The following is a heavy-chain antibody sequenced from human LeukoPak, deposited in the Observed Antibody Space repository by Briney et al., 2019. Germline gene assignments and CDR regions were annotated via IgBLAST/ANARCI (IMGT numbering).Heavy chain of an antibody. Sequence: ASVKVSCKASGYTFPSYFMHWVRQAPGQGLEWMGIINPTGGSTTYAQEFQGRVTMTRDTSTSTVYMELSSLRSDDTAVYYCARTAARRFDYWGQGTLVTVSS. D-gene: IGHD6-6*01. CDR3: ARTAARRFDY. J-gene: IGHJ4*02. CDR2: INPTGGST. V-gene: IGHV1-46*01. CDR1: GYTFPSYF.